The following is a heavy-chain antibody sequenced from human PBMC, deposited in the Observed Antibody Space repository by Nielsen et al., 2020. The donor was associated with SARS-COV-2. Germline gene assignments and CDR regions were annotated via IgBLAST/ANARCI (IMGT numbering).Heavy chain of an antibody. V-gene: IGHV3-30*18. CDR2: ISYDGSNK. CDR3: AKVHYDAFDI. J-gene: IGHJ3*02. Sequence: GESLKISCAASGFTFSSYGMHWVRQAPGKGLEWVAVISYDGSNKYYADSVKGRFTISRDNAKNSLYLQMNSLRAEDTALYYCAKVHYDAFDIWGQGTMVTVSS. D-gene: IGHD1-26*01. CDR1: GFTFSSYG.